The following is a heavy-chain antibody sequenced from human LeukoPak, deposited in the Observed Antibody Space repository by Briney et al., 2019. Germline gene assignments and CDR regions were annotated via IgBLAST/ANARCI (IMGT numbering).Heavy chain of an antibody. V-gene: IGHV3-23*01. Sequence: GGSLRLSCAASGFTFSTDDMTWVRQAPGKGLEWVSTITGVGNNPYYADSGKGRFTISRDNSKNTVYLQMNSLRAEDTAVYYCTQGSWGDDWGQGTLVTVSS. CDR2: ITGVGNNP. CDR3: TQGSWGDD. J-gene: IGHJ4*02. CDR1: GFTFSTDD. D-gene: IGHD7-27*01.